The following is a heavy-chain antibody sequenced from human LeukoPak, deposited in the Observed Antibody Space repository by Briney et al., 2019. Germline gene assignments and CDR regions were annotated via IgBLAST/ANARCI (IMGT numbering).Heavy chain of an antibody. J-gene: IGHJ3*02. D-gene: IGHD3-22*01. Sequence: GGSLRLSCAASGFTFSSYEMNWVRQAPGKGLEWVSYISSSGSTIYYADSVKGRFTISRDNAKNYLYLQMNSLRAEDTAVFYCARGRYYYDSSGYMGGGFDAFDIWGQGTMVTVSS. V-gene: IGHV3-48*03. CDR2: ISSSGSTI. CDR3: ARGRYYYDSSGYMGGGFDAFDI. CDR1: GFTFSSYE.